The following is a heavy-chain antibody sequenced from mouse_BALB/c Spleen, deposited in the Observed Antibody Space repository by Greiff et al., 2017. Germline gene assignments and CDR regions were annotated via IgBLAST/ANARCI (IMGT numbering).Heavy chain of an antibody. Sequence: EVKLMESGGGLVQPGGSRKLSCAASGFTFSSFGMHWVRQAPEKGLEWVAYISSGSSTIYYADTVKGRFTISRDNPKNTLFLQMTSLRSEDTAMYYCARSDYDYDYFDYWGQGTTLTVSS. D-gene: IGHD2-4*01. CDR3: ARSDYDYDYFDY. J-gene: IGHJ2*01. CDR1: GFTFSSFG. V-gene: IGHV5-17*02. CDR2: ISSGSSTI.